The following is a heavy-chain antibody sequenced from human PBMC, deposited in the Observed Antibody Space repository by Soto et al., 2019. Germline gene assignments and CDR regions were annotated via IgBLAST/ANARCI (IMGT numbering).Heavy chain of an antibody. D-gene: IGHD6-6*01. V-gene: IGHV3-48*02. CDR1: GFTFSSYS. CDR2: ISSSSSTI. Sequence: EVELVESGGGLVQPGGSLRLSCAASGFTFSSYSMNWVRQAPGKGLEWVSYISSSSSTIYYADSVKGRFTISRDNAKNSLYLQMNSLRDEDTDVYYCASDVVESSSSSSYYYYGMDVWGKGTTVTVSS. J-gene: IGHJ6*04. CDR3: ASDVVESSSSSSYYYYGMDV.